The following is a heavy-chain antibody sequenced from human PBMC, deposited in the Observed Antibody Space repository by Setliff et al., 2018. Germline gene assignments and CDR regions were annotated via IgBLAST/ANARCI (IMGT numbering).Heavy chain of an antibody. D-gene: IGHD6-13*01. CDR3: ARADYSSSLHYCDC. Sequence: ASVKVSCKTSGYPFTNYGLSWVRQAPGQGLEWMGWISGHNGDTKLAQNFQGRVTVTTETFTNTGNMELRSLRSDDTAFYYCARADYSSSLHYCDCWGQGTLVTVAS. J-gene: IGHJ4*02. V-gene: IGHV1-18*01. CDR1: GYPFTNYG. CDR2: ISGHNGDT.